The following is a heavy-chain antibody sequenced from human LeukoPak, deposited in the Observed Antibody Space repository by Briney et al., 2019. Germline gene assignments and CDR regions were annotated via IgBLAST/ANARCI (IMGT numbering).Heavy chain of an antibody. CDR1: GFTFSSYA. CDR2: ISGSGGST. J-gene: IGHJ4*02. D-gene: IGHD3-10*01. Sequence: GGSLRLSCAASGFTFSSYAMSWVRQAPGKGLEWVSAISGSGGSTYYADSVKGRFTISRDNSKNTLYLQMNSLRAEDTAVYYCAKDYYGSGSYYNLDYWSQGTLVTVSS. V-gene: IGHV3-23*01. CDR3: AKDYYGSGSYYNLDY.